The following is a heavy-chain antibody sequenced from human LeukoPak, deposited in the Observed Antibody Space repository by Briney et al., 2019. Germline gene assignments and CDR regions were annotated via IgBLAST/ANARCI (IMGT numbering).Heavy chain of an antibody. V-gene: IGHV3-33*03. Sequence: GGSLRLSCAASGFTFSSYGMHWVRQAPGKGLEWVAVIWYDGSNKYCADSVKGRFTISRDNAKNTLYLQMNSLRAEDTAVYYCATGRGYSYGSRPGWFDPWGQGTLVTVSS. CDR2: IWYDGSNK. J-gene: IGHJ5*02. CDR3: ATGRGYSYGSRPGWFDP. CDR1: GFTFSSYG. D-gene: IGHD5-18*01.